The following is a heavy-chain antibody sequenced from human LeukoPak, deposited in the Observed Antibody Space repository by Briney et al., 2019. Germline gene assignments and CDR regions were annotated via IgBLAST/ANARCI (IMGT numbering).Heavy chain of an antibody. CDR2: IYSGGGT. CDR3: ATMAGRRFEH. V-gene: IGHV3-66*01. CDR1: GFTVSTNY. Sequence: GGSLRLSCAASGFTVSTNYMSWVRQAPGKGLEWVSVIYSGGGTYYADSVKGRFTISRDNSKNQLYLQMNSLRAEDTAVYCCATMAGRRFEHWGQGTLVTVSS. D-gene: IGHD5-24*01. J-gene: IGHJ4*02.